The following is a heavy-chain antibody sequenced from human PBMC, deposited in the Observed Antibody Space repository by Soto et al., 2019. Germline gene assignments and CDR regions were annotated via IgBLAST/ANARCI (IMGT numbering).Heavy chain of an antibody. CDR1: GGSFSGYY. Sequence: QVQLQQWGAGLLKPSETLSLTCAVYGGSFSGYYWSWIRQPPGKGLEWIGEINHSGSTNYNPSRKSRVXXSXDXYKHQFSLKLSSVTAADTAVYYWERESISAENWSDPWGQGTLVTVSS. CDR2: INHSGST. D-gene: IGHD6-6*01. J-gene: IGHJ5*02. CDR3: ERESISAENWSDP. V-gene: IGHV4-34*01.